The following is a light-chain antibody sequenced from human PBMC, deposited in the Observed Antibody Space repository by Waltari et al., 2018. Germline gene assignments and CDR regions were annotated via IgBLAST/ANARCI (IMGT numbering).Light chain of an antibody. CDR1: QTVSSIS. Sequence: ELVLTQSPDTLSLSAGERATLSCRASQTVSSISLAWHQQKPGQAPRLLIYGTSNKATGIPDRVSGSGSGTDVTLTNSRLEPEDFEVYYCQQYGDSPGGFGGGTKVESK. CDR3: QQYGDSPGG. V-gene: IGKV3-20*01. J-gene: IGKJ4*01. CDR2: GTS.